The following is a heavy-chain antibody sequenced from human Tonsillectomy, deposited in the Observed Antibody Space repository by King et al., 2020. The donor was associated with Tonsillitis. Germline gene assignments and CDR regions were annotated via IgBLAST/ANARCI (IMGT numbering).Heavy chain of an antibody. CDR3: AKHRPGAFDD. V-gene: IGHV3-30*18. J-gene: IGHJ4*02. CDR1: GFSFSDYG. CDR2: ISFDGNHK. D-gene: IGHD3-10*01. Sequence: VQLVESGGGVVQPGRSLRLSCAASGFSFSDYGIHWVRQAPGKGLEWVAVISFDGNHKFYADSVKGRFTISRDNSKNTLYLHMSSLRTEDTAVYYCAKHRPGAFDDWGQGIPVTVSS.